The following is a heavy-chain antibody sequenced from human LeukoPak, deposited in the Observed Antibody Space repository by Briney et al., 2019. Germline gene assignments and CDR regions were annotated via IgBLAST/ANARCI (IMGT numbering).Heavy chain of an antibody. V-gene: IGHV5-51*01. CDR1: GYSFSNYW. J-gene: IGHJ4*02. CDR3: ARQGRVAGTDYFDY. CDR2: IYPGDSDT. Sequence: GESLKISCKGSGYSFSNYWIGWVRQMPGKGLEWMGIIYPGDSDTRYNPSFQGQVTISADKSISTAYLQWSSLKASDTATYYCARQGRVAGTDYFDYWGQGTLVTVSS. D-gene: IGHD6-19*01.